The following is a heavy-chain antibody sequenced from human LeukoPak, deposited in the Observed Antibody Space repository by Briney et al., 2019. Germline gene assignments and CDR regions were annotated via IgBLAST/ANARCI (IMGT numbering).Heavy chain of an antibody. V-gene: IGHV1-18*01. CDR3: ASSIAVAGAYYYYYGMDV. CDR2: ISAYNGNT. Sequence: ASVKVSCKASGYTFTSYGISWVRQAPGQGLEWMGWISAYNGNTNYAQKLQGRVTMTTDTSTSTAYMELRSLRSDDTAVYYCASSIAVAGAYYYYYGMDVWGQGTTVTVSS. D-gene: IGHD6-19*01. J-gene: IGHJ6*02. CDR1: GYTFTSYG.